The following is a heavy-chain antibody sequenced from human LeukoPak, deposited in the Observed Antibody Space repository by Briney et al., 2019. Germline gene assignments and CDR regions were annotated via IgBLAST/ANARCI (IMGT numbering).Heavy chain of an antibody. D-gene: IGHD3-9*01. CDR2: ISYDGSNK. J-gene: IGHJ6*02. CDR3: ARDGGLIDILTGYTGDYYGMDV. CDR1: GFTFSSYA. V-gene: IGHV3-30*04. Sequence: AGGSLRLSCAASGFTFSSYAMHWVRQAPGKGLEWVAVISYDGSNKYYADSVKGRFTISRDNSKNTLYLQMNSLRAEDTAVYYCARDGGLIDILTGYTGDYYGMDVWGQGTTDTVSS.